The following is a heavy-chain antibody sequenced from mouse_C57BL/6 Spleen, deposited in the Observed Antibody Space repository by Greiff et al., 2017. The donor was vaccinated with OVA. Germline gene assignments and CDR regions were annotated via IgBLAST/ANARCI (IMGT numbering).Heavy chain of an antibody. CDR1: GYTFTSYW. CDR3: AHYYGSSYAYFDY. J-gene: IGHJ2*01. D-gene: IGHD1-1*01. V-gene: IGHV1-55*01. CDR2: IYPGSGST. Sequence: VKLQQPGAELVKPGASVKMSCKASGYTFTSYWITWVKQRPGQGLEWIGDIYPGSGSTNYNEQFKSKATLTVDTSSSTAYMQLSSLTSEDSAVYYSAHYYGSSYAYFDYWGQGTTLTVSS.